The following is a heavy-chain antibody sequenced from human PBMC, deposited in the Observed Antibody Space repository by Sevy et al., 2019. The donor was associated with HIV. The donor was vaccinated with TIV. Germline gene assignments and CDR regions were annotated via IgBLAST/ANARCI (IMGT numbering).Heavy chain of an antibody. CDR2: IFFTGNP. CDR1: GGSISSYF. D-gene: IGHD1-1*01. Sequence: SETLSLTCSVSGGSISSYFWTWVRQSPGKGLEGIGNIFFTGNPDNSPSLKSRVTLSLDTPKSQFSLTLKSVTAADTAIYFCARDSTTRPRVLDYWGQGTLVTVSS. V-gene: IGHV4-59*01. J-gene: IGHJ4*02. CDR3: ARDSTTRPRVLDY.